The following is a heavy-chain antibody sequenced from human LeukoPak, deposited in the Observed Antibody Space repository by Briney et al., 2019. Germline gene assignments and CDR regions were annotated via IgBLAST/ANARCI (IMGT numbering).Heavy chain of an antibody. D-gene: IGHD3-10*01. Sequence: SVKVSCKASGGTFSSYAISWVRQAPGQGLEWMGGIIPIFGTANYAQKFQGRVTITTDESTSTAYMELSSLRSEDTAVYYCASDYGSGGNAFDIWGQGTMVTVSS. CDR3: ASDYGSGGNAFDI. J-gene: IGHJ3*02. CDR1: GGTFSSYA. CDR2: IIPIFGTA. V-gene: IGHV1-69*05.